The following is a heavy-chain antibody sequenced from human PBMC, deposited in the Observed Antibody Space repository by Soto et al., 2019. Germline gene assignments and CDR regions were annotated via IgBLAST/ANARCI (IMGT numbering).Heavy chain of an antibody. J-gene: IGHJ4*02. CDR3: ARGPDIVVVPAALFLDY. CDR2: ISSSSSYI. CDR1: GFTFSSYS. Sequence: GGSLRLSCAASGFTFSSYSMNWVRQAPGKGLEWVSSISSSSSYIYYADSVKGRFTISRDNAKNSLYLQMNSLRAEDTAVYYCARGPDIVVVPAALFLDYWGQGTLVTVFS. D-gene: IGHD2-2*01. V-gene: IGHV3-21*01.